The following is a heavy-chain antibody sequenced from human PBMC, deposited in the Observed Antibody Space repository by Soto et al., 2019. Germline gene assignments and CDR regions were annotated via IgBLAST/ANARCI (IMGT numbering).Heavy chain of an antibody. J-gene: IGHJ4*02. CDR1: GGSISYYY. CDR2: IYYSGNT. Sequence: SETLSLTCTVSGGSISYYYWGWVRQPPGKGLEWIGSIYYSGNTHYNPSLKSRVTISVDTSMNQFSLNLDSVTAVDSAVYYCVRGGYVHAFDYWGQGALVTVSS. CDR3: VRGGYVHAFDY. V-gene: IGHV4-59*01. D-gene: IGHD5-12*01.